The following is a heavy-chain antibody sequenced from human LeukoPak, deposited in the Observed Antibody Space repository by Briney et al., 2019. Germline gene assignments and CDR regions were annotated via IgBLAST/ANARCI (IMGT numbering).Heavy chain of an antibody. V-gene: IGHV3-9*01. D-gene: IGHD3-22*01. CDR2: ISWNSGSI. Sequence: PGRSLRLSCAASGFTFDDYAMHWVRQAPGKGLEWVSGISWNSGSIGYADSVKGRFTISRDNSKNTLYLQMNSLRAEDTAVYFXXXXXXXXXXGYYKRPFDYWGQGTLVTVSS. CDR1: GFTFDDYA. J-gene: IGHJ4*02. CDR3: XXXXXXXXXGYYKRPFDY.